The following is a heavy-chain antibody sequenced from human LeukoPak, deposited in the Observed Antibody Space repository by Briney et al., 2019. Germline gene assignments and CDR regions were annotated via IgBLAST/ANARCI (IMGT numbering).Heavy chain of an antibody. J-gene: IGHJ4*02. CDR3: ARSSY. CDR1: GFTFSSYS. Sequence: GGSLRLSCTASGFTFSSYSMSWVRQAPGKGLEWVSGVSGSGGPTYHADSVKGRFTASRDNSKKTLYLQMNSLRAEDTAVYYCARSSYWGQGTLVTVSS. CDR2: VSGSGGPT. V-gene: IGHV3-23*01. D-gene: IGHD2-2*01.